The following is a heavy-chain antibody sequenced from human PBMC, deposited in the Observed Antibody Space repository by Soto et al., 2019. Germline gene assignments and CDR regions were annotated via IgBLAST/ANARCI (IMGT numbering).Heavy chain of an antibody. CDR2: IWYDGSNK. CDR3: ARDSFYGEGDAFDI. V-gene: IGHV3-33*01. J-gene: IGHJ3*02. CDR1: GFTFSSSG. Sequence: QAQLVESGGGVVQPGRSLRLSCAASGFTFSSSGMHWVRQAPGKGLEWGAVIWYDGSNKYYADSVKGRFTISRDNSKNTLYLKMNSLRAEDTAVYYCARDSFYGEGDAFDIWGQGTMVTVSS. D-gene: IGHD4-17*01.